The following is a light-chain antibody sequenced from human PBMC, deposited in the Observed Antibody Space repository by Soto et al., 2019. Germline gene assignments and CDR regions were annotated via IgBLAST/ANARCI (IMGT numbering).Light chain of an antibody. CDR1: SSDVGGYDH. CDR3: SSYTNKDTLL. J-gene: IGLJ3*02. Sequence: QSVLTQPASVSGSPGQSITISCTGTSSDVGGYDHVSWYQQHPGKAPKLIIHDVTVRPSGISPRFSGSKSDNTASLAVSGLQPEDEADYYCSSYTNKDTLLFGGGTKVTVL. V-gene: IGLV2-14*03. CDR2: DVT.